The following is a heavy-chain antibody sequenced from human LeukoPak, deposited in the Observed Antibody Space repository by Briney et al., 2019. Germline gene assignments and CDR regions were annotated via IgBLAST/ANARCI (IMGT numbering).Heavy chain of an antibody. CDR1: GFTVITND. CDR3: ARGVEPLAANTLAY. CDR2: LYSDGNT. V-gene: IGHV3-53*01. Sequence: HPGGSLRLSCAASGFTVITNDMTWVRQAQGKGLELVSVLYSDGNTKYADSVQGRFTISRDNSKNTLYLEMNSLSPDDTAVYYCARGVEPLAANTLAYWGQGTLVTVSS. D-gene: IGHD1-14*01. J-gene: IGHJ4*02.